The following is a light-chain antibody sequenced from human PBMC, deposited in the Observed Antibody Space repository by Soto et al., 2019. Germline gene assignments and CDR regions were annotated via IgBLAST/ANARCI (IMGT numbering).Light chain of an antibody. CDR1: SSDVGAYNY. J-gene: IGLJ1*01. V-gene: IGLV2-14*01. CDR2: DVS. CDR3: SSYTSATTYV. Sequence: QSVLTQPASVSGSPGPSITISCTGTSSDVGAYNYDSWYQQYPGEAPKVIIYDVSHRPAGVSNRFSGSKSGNTASLTISGLQTQDEADYYCSSYTSATTYVFGTGTKVTV.